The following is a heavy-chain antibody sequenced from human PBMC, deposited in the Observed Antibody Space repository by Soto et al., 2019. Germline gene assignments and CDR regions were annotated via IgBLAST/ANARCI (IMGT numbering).Heavy chain of an antibody. Sequence: SETLSLTCAVSGGSISSSNWWSWVRQPPGKGLEWIGEIYHSGSTNYNPSLKSRVTISVDKSKNQFSLKLSSVTAADTAVYYCARDLGRQQLVPNWFDPWGQGTLVTVSS. CDR3: ARDLGRQQLVPNWFDP. D-gene: IGHD6-13*01. V-gene: IGHV4-4*02. CDR1: GGSISSSNW. CDR2: IYHSGST. J-gene: IGHJ5*02.